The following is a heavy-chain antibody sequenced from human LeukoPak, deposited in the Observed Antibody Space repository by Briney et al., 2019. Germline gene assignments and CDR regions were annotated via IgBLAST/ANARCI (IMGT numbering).Heavy chain of an antibody. CDR1: GGSISSSSYY. CDR2: IYYSGST. J-gene: IGHJ5*02. CDR3: ARVHYGGAFDP. V-gene: IGHV4-39*01. D-gene: IGHD4-23*01. Sequence: SETLSLTCTVSGGSISSSSYYWGWIRQPPGKGLEWIGSIYYSGSTYYNPSLKSRVTISVDTSKNQFSLKLSSVTAADTAVYYCARVHYGGAFDPWGQGTLVTVSS.